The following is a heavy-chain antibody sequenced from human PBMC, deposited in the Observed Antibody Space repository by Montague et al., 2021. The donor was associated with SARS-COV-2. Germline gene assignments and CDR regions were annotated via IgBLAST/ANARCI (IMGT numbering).Heavy chain of an antibody. CDR2: IYYSGST. Sequence: SETLSLTCTVSGGSISSSTYYWGWIRQPPGKGLEWIASIYYSGSTYFNPSLKSRVAISVDTSKNRFSLRLSSVTAADTAIYFCASQSGSYYNYFDLWGQGTLVTVSS. CDR3: ASQSGSYYNYFDL. J-gene: IGHJ4*02. D-gene: IGHD1-26*01. CDR1: GGSISSSTYY. V-gene: IGHV4-39*07.